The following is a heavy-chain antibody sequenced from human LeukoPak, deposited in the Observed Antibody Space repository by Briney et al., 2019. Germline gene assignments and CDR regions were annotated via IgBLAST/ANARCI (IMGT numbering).Heavy chain of an antibody. V-gene: IGHV3-33*01. D-gene: IGHD7-27*01. CDR2: IWYDGSNK. J-gene: IGHJ4*02. Sequence: GALRLSCAASGFTFSSYGMHWVRQAPGKGLEWVAVIWYDGSNKYYADSVKGRFTISRDNSKNTLYLQMSSLRAEDTAVYYCATHPGDYFFGYLQLWGQGTLVTVSS. CDR1: GFTFSSYG. CDR3: ATHPGDYFFGYLQL.